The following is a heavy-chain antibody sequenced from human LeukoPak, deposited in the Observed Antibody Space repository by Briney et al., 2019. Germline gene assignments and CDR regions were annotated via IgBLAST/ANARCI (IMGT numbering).Heavy chain of an antibody. J-gene: IGHJ4*02. Sequence: RAGESLKISCMGSGYSFTSYCIGWVRQMPGKGLEWMGIIYPGDSDTRYSPSFQGQVTISADKSISTAYLQWSSLKAADTAMYYCARHGRAIYGDYDFDYWGQGTLVTVSS. CDR1: GYSFTSYC. CDR3: ARHGRAIYGDYDFDY. V-gene: IGHV5-51*01. CDR2: IYPGDSDT. D-gene: IGHD4-17*01.